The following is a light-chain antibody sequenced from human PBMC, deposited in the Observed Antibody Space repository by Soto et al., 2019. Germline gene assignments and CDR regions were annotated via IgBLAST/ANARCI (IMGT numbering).Light chain of an antibody. J-gene: IGLJ7*01. V-gene: IGLV2-11*01. CDR2: DVS. CDR1: SSDVAKYDY. Sequence: QSALPQPRSVSGSPGQSVTISCTGTSSDVAKYDYVSWYQQSPGKAPKLLIYDVSKRPSGVPDRFSGSKFGITASLIISDLRAEDDADYFCCSHAGSYTFVFGTGTQLTVL. CDR3: CSHAGSYTFV.